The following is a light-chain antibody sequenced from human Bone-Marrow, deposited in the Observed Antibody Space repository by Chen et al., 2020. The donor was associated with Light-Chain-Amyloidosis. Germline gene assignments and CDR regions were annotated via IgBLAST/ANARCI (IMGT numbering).Light chain of an antibody. CDR3: QSADSSGTYEVI. Sequence: SYELTPPPSVSVSPGQTARITCSGDDLPTKYAYWYQQKPGQAPVLVIHRDTERPSGISERFSGSSSGTTATLTNRGVRAEDEADYHCQSADSSGTYEVIFGGGTKLTVL. J-gene: IGLJ2*01. CDR2: RDT. CDR1: DLPTKY. V-gene: IGLV3-25*03.